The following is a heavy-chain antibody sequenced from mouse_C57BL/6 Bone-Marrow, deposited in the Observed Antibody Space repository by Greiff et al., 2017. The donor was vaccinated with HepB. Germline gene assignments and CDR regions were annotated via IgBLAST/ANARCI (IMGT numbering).Heavy chain of an antibody. D-gene: IGHD2-5*01. V-gene: IGHV2-2*01. Sequence: QVHVKQSGPGLVQPSQSLSITCTVSGFSLTSYGVHWVRQSPGKGLEWLGVIWSGGSTDYNAAFISRLSISKDNSKSQVFFKMNSLQADDTAIYYCARGGVTTRYAMHYWGQGTSVTVSS. CDR1: GFSLTSYG. CDR3: ARGGVTTRYAMHY. CDR2: IWSGGST. J-gene: IGHJ4*01.